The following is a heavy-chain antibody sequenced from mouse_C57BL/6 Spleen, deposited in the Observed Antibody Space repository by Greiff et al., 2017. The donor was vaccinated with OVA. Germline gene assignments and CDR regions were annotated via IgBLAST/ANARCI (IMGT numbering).Heavy chain of an antibody. CDR1: GFSLSTSGMG. D-gene: IGHD2-4*01. CDR3: ARGLYYDYDWGAWFAY. V-gene: IGHV8-12*01. J-gene: IGHJ3*01. Sequence: QVTLKESGPGILQSSQTLSLTCSFSGFSLSTSGMGVSWIRQPSGKGLEWLAHIYWDDDKRYNPSLKSRLTISKDTSRNQVFLKITSVDTADTATYYCARGLYYDYDWGAWFAYWGQGTLVTVSA. CDR2: IYWDDDK.